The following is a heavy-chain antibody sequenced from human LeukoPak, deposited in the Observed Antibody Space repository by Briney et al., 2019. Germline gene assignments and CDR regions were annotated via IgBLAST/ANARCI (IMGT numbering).Heavy chain of an antibody. CDR1: GFTFSSFG. CDR3: AKGTSGIIAGGHDYYMDV. D-gene: IGHD6-13*01. Sequence: PGGPLRLSCAASGFTFSSFGMNWVRQAPGKGLEWVTFIRYDGIAIQYADSVKGRFTISRDNSKNALYLQMFSLRPEDTAVYFCAKGTSGIIAGGHDYYMDVWGKGTTVTISS. J-gene: IGHJ6*03. V-gene: IGHV3-30*02. CDR2: IRYDGIAI.